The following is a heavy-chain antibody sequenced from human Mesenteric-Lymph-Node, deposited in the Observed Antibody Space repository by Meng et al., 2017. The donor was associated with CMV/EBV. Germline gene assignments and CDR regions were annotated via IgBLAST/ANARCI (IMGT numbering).Heavy chain of an antibody. J-gene: IGHJ4*02. CDR1: GFTFSSYE. V-gene: IGHV3-23*01. CDR3: ATGTYSSSWYYFDY. D-gene: IGHD6-13*01. CDR2: ISGSGGTT. Sequence: GGSLRLSCAASGFTFSSYEMNWVRQAPGKGLEWVSAISGSGGTTYNADSVKGRFTISRDNSKNTLYLQMNSLRSEDTAVYYCATGTYSSSWYYFDYWGQGTLVTVSS.